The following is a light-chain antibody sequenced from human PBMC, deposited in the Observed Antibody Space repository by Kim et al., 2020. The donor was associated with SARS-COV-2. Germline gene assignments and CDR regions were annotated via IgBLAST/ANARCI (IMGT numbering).Light chain of an antibody. CDR2: ENN. V-gene: IGLV1-51*01. J-gene: IGLJ3*02. Sequence: QSVLTQPPSVSAAPGQKVTISCSGSNSNIGNNYVSWYQQLPGTAPKLLIYENNKRPSGIPDRFSGSTSGTSATLGITGLQTGDEADYYCGTWDNSLGAGVFGGGTQLTVL. CDR1: NSNIGNNY. CDR3: GTWDNSLGAGV.